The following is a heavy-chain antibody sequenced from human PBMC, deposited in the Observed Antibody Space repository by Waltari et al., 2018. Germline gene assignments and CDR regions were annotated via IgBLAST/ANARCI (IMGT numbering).Heavy chain of an antibody. CDR2: IIPIFGTA. CDR3: ARALLGTVTSFDY. V-gene: IGHV1-69*13. D-gene: IGHD4-17*01. Sequence: QVQLVQSGAEVTKPGSSVKVSCKASGGTFSSYAISWVRRAPGHGLEWMVGIIPIFGTANYAQKFQGRVTITADESTSTAYMELSSLRSEDTAVYYCARALLGTVTSFDYWGQGTLVTVSS. CDR1: GGTFSSYA. J-gene: IGHJ4*02.